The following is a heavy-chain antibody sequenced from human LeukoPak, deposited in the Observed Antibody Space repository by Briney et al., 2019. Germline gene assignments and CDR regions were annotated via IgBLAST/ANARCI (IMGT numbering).Heavy chain of an antibody. CDR3: AREASLYCSGNDCYWAFDR. D-gene: IGHD2-2*01. CDR2: IKQDESKR. J-gene: IGHJ5*02. Sequence: SGGSLRLSCVASGFTFSSYWMSWVRQAPGKGLEWVANIKQDESKRYYVDSVKGRFTISRDNAKNSLYLQINSLRAEDTAVYYCAREASLYCSGNDCYWAFDRWGQGTLVTVSS. CDR1: GFTFSSYW. V-gene: IGHV3-7*01.